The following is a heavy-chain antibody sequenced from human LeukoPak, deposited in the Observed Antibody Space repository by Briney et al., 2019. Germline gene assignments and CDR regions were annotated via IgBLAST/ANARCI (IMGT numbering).Heavy chain of an antibody. J-gene: IGHJ4*02. D-gene: IGHD2-21*01. CDR3: ARAIVKYGDCSDY. Sequence: GGSLRLSCAASGFTFSSYSMNWVRQALGKGLEWVSSISSSSSYIYYADSVKGRFTISRDNAKNSLYLQMNSLRAEDTAVYYCARAIVKYGDCSDYWGQGTLVTVSS. V-gene: IGHV3-21*01. CDR1: GFTFSSYS. CDR2: ISSSSSYI.